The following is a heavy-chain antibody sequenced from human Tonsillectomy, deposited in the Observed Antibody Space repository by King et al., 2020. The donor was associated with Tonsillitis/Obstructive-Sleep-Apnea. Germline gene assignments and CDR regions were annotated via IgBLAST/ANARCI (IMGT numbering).Heavy chain of an antibody. CDR1: EFTFSSYA. Sequence: VQLVESGGGVVQPGRSLRLSCAASEFTFSSYAMHWVRQAPGKGLEWVAVISYDGSIKYYADSVKGRFTISRDNSKNTLYLQMNGLRAEDTAVYNCARGSGSDYFYYMDVWGKGTTVTVSS. CDR2: ISYDGSIK. V-gene: IGHV3-30*01. D-gene: IGHD3-10*01. J-gene: IGHJ6*03. CDR3: ARGSGSDYFYYMDV.